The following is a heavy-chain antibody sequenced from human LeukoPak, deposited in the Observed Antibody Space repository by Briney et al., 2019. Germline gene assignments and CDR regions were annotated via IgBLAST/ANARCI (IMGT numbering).Heavy chain of an antibody. D-gene: IGHD1-26*01. J-gene: IGHJ3*02. CDR2: IYYSGST. V-gene: IGHV4-59*08. CDR3: ARHTMSGSYSGDAFDI. CDR1: GGSISSYY. Sequence: SETLSLTCTVSGGSISSYYWSWIRQPPGKGLEWIGYIYYSGSTNYNPSLKSRVTISVDTSKNQFSLKLSSVTAADTAVYYCARHTMSGSYSGDAFDIWGQGTMVTVSS.